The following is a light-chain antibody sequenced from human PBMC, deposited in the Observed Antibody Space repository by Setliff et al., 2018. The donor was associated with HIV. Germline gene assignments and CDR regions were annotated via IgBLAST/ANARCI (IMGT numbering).Light chain of an antibody. V-gene: IGLV1-44*01. Sequence: QSVLTQPPSASGTPGQRVTISCSGSSSNIGRNTVNWYHHLPGTAPKLLIYGNDQRPSGVPDRFSGSKSGSSASLAISGLQPEDDADYYCLSYDGSLTAWVFGGGTKVTVL. CDR1: SSNIGRNT. CDR3: LSYDGSLTAWV. J-gene: IGLJ3*02. CDR2: GND.